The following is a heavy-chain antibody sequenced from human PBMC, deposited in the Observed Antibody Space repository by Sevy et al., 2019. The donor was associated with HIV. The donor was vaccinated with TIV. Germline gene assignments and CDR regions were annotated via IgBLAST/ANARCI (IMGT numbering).Heavy chain of an antibody. D-gene: IGHD3-10*01. CDR1: GFTFSNAW. Sequence: GESLKISCAASGFTFSNAWMSWVRQAPGKGLEWVGRIKSKTDGGTTDYAAPVKGRFTISREDSKNTLYLQMNSLKTEDTAVYYCTTDQDVTMVRGVIYYFDYWGQGTLVTVSS. J-gene: IGHJ4*02. V-gene: IGHV3-15*01. CDR2: IKSKTDGGTT. CDR3: TTDQDVTMVRGVIYYFDY.